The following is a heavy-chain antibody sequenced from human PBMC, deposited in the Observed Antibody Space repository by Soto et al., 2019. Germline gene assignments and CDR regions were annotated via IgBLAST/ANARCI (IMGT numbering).Heavy chain of an antibody. CDR3: ARGLDGAYESDWFDP. V-gene: IGHV1-3*01. J-gene: IGHJ5*02. CDR1: GYTFTSYA. Sequence: QVQLVQSGAEVKKPGASVKVSCKASGYTFTSYAMHWVRQAPGQRLEWMGWINAGNGNTKYSQKFQGRVTITRDTSASTAYMELSSLRSEDTAVYYCARGLDGAYESDWFDPWGQGTLVTVSS. D-gene: IGHD4-17*01. CDR2: INAGNGNT.